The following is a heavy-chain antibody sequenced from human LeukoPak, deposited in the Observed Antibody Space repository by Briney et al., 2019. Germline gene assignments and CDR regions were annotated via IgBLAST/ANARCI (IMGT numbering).Heavy chain of an antibody. CDR1: GYSISSGYY. CDR3: ARVGGSSWYLGY. Sequence: SETLSLTCAVSGYSISSGYYWGWIRQPPGKGLEWIGSIYHSGSTYYNPSLKSRVTISVDTSTNQFSLKLSSVTAADTAVYYCARVGGSSWYLGYWGQGTLVTVSS. D-gene: IGHD6-13*01. J-gene: IGHJ4*02. V-gene: IGHV4-38-2*01. CDR2: IYHSGST.